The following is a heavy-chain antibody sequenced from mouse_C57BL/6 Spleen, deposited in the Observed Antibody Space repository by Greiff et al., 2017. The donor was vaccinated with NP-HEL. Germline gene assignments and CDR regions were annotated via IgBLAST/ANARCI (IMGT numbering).Heavy chain of an antibody. CDR1: GYTFTSYW. CDR2: ISPSASEP. Sequence: QVQLQQPGAELVRPGSSVKLSCKASGYTFTSYWMDWVKQRPGQGLEWIGNISPSASEPHYNQKFTDKATLTVDKSSSSAYMQLSSLTSEDSAVYYCAREWPLLRYPDYWGQGTTLTVSS. D-gene: IGHD1-1*01. CDR3: AREWPLLRYPDY. J-gene: IGHJ2*01. V-gene: IGHV1-61*01.